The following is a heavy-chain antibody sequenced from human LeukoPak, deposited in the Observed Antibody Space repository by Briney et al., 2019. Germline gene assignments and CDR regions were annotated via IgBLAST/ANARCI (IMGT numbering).Heavy chain of an antibody. Sequence: GGSLRLSCAASGFTFDDYAMHWVRQAPGKGLEWVSGISWNSGSIGYADSVKGRFTISRDNAKNSLYLQMNSLRAEDTAVYYCAREGSGSYYNPNWFDPWGQGTLVTVSS. CDR2: ISWNSGSI. D-gene: IGHD3-10*01. J-gene: IGHJ5*02. V-gene: IGHV3-9*01. CDR1: GFTFDDYA. CDR3: AREGSGSYYNPNWFDP.